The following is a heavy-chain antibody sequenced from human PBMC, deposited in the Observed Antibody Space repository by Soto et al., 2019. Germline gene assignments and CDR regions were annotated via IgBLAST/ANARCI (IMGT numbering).Heavy chain of an antibody. J-gene: IGHJ5*02. CDR1: GGSISSSSYY. CDR2: IYYSGST. D-gene: IGHD6-6*01. V-gene: IGHV4-39*01. CDR3: ARVVSSSNWFDP. Sequence: SETLSLTCTVSGGSISSSSYYWGWIRQPPGKGLEWIGSIYYSGSTYYNPSLKSRVTISVDTSKNQFSLKLSSVTAADTAVYYCARVVSSSNWFDPWGQGTLVTVSS.